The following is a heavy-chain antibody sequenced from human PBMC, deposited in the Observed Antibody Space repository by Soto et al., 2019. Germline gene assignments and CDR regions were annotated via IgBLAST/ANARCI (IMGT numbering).Heavy chain of an antibody. CDR3: ARRWIQLWLLDGSSNYFDY. Sequence: QVQLQQWGAGLLKPSETLSLTCAVYGGSFSGYYWSWIRQPPGKGLEWIGEINHSGSTNYNPSLKSRVPLSVDTSKNQFSLKLSSVTAADTAVYYCARRWIQLWLLDGSSNYFDYWGQGTLVTVSS. D-gene: IGHD5-18*01. CDR1: GGSFSGYY. V-gene: IGHV4-34*01. CDR2: INHSGST. J-gene: IGHJ4*02.